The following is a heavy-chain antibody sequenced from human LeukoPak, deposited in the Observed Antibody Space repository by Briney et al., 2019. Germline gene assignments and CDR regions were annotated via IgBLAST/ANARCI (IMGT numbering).Heavy chain of an antibody. D-gene: IGHD6-19*01. J-gene: IGHJ4*02. CDR1: GFTFSSYG. V-gene: IGHV3-33*01. Sequence: GGSLRLSCAASGFTFSSYGMHWVRQAPGKGLEWVAIIWYDGSNKYYADSVKGRFTISRDNSKNTLYLQMNSLRAEDTAVYYCARDRGSGWYNFFDDWGQGILVTVSS. CDR3: ARDRGSGWYNFFDD. CDR2: IWYDGSNK.